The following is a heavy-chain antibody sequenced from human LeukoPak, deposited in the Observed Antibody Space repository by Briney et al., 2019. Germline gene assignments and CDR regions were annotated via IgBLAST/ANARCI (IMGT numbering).Heavy chain of an antibody. CDR3: AKDYYCSSTSCYKAYFDY. CDR2: ISGSGGST. CDR1: GFTFSSYA. Sequence: GGSLRLSCAASGFTFSSYAMSWVRQAPGKGLEWVSAISGSGGSTYYADSVKGRFTISRDNSKNTLYLQVNSLRAEDTAVYYCAKDYYCSSTSCYKAYFDYWGQGTLVTVSS. J-gene: IGHJ4*02. V-gene: IGHV3-23*01. D-gene: IGHD2-2*02.